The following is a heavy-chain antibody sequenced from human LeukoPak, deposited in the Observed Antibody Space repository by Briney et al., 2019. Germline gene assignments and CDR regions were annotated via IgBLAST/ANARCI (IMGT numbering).Heavy chain of an antibody. V-gene: IGHV4-59*02. J-gene: IGHJ4*02. CDR2: GHHSESS. Sequence: PSETLSLTCSVSGDSVTSTYWSWIRQPPGKGLEWIAYGHHSESSNYNPSFRSRVIIPVDTSRNQFSLRLSSVTAADTAIYYCARESAGSLHDSTAAFQYWGQGILVSVSS. CDR1: GDSVTSTY. CDR3: ARESAGSLHDSTAAFQY. D-gene: IGHD2-8*02.